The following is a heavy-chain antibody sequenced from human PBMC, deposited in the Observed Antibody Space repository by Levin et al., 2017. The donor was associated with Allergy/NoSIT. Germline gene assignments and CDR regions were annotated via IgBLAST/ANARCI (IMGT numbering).Heavy chain of an antibody. V-gene: IGHV1-18*01. CDR1: GYTFTSYG. D-gene: IGHD3-22*01. J-gene: IGHJ6*02. CDR3: ARAGSFCYYDSSGYYAPCYYYYGMDV. Sequence: ASVKVSCKASGYTFTSYGISWVRQAPGQGLEWMGWISAYNGNTNYAQKLQGRVTMTTDTSTSTAYMELRSLRSDDTAVYYCARAGSFCYYDSSGYYAPCYYYYGMDVWGQGTTVTVSS. CDR2: ISAYNGNT.